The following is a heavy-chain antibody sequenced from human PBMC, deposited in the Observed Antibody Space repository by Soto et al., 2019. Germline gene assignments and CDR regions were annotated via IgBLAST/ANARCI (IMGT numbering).Heavy chain of an antibody. D-gene: IGHD3-10*01. V-gene: IGHV3-30-3*01. Sequence: PGGSLRLSCAASGFTFSSYAMHWVRQAPGKGLEWVAVISYDGSNKYYADSVKGRFTISRDNSKNTLYLQMNSLRAEDTAVYYCARVRADTMVRGVNAFDIWGQGTMVTVSS. J-gene: IGHJ3*02. CDR2: ISYDGSNK. CDR1: GFTFSSYA. CDR3: ARVRADTMVRGVNAFDI.